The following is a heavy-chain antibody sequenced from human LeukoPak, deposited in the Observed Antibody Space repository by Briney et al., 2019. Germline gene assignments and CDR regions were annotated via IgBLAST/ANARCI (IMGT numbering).Heavy chain of an antibody. D-gene: IGHD3-22*01. Sequence: GGSLRLSCVASGFTFSNAWMSWVRQAPGKGLEWVGRIKSKTDGGTTDYAAPVKGRFTISRGDSKNTLYLQMNSLRAEDTAVYYCAKDYYDSSGNDAFDIWGQGTMVTVPS. CDR3: AKDYYDSSGNDAFDI. CDR1: GFTFSNAW. J-gene: IGHJ3*02. CDR2: IKSKTDGGTT. V-gene: IGHV3-15*01.